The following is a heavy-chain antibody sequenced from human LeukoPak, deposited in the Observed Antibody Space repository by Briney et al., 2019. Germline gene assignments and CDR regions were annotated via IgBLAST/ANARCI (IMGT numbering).Heavy chain of an antibody. CDR2: IKQDGSEK. CDR3: ARDPDPYYFDY. J-gene: IGHJ4*02. Sequence: PGGSLRLSCAASGFTFSSYWMSWVRQAPGKGLEWVANIKQDGSEKYYVDSVKGRFTISRDNAKNSPYLQMNSLRAEDTAVYYCARDPDPYYFDYWGQGTLVTVSS. CDR1: GFTFSSYW. V-gene: IGHV3-7*01.